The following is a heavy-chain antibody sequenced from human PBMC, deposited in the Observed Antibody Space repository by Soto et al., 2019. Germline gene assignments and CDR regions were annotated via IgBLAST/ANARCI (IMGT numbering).Heavy chain of an antibody. CDR1: GFFLNNYD. V-gene: IGHV3-13*05. Sequence: GGSLRRSFVGSGFFLNNYDMHWVRQVRGKVLELVSAIGAADDPYYSVSVKGRFIVSRDNAQKSLYLQMNNLRAADTAVYFCDGAYTGQLPRRGDSYYALKVWGRGTTVNVSS. D-gene: IGHD2-2*01. CDR3: DGAYTGQLPRRGDSYYALKV. CDR2: IGAADDP. J-gene: IGHJ6*02.